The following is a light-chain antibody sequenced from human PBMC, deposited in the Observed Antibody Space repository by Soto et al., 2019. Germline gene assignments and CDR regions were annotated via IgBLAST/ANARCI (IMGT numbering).Light chain of an antibody. CDR3: QQYVSPPIT. Sequence: IVLTQSPGTLSLSPGERVTLSCRASQSVTTRLAWYQHKPGQAPTLLMSGASNRASGVPVRFSGSGSGTDFTLTVSRLEPEDFAVYYCQQYVSPPITFGQGTRLEI. CDR2: GAS. J-gene: IGKJ5*01. CDR1: QSVTTR. V-gene: IGKV3-20*01.